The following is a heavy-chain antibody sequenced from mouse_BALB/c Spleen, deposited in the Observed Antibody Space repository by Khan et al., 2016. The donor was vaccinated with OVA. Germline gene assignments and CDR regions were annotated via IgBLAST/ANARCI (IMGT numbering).Heavy chain of an antibody. V-gene: IGHV1S41*01. CDR3: ARSDYYGSRLYALDY. J-gene: IGHJ4*01. CDR1: GYTFTSYW. D-gene: IGHD1-1*01. Sequence: DLVKPGASVKLSCKASGYTFTSYWINWIKQRPGQGLEWIGRIAPGSGSSSYNEMFKGPAILTVDTSSSTAYIQLSSLSSEDSAVXISARSDYYGSRLYALDYWGQGTSVTVSS. CDR2: IAPGSGSS.